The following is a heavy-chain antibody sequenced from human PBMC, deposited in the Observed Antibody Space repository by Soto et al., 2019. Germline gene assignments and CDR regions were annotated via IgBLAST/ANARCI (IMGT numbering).Heavy chain of an antibody. V-gene: IGHV1-69*13. Sequence: SSGKVSCKASGGTFSSYAISWVRQAPGQGLEWMGGIIPIFGTANYAQKFQGRVTITADESTSTAYMELSSLRSEDTAVYYCARLHRYYYDSSVVSPDYGMDVWGQGTTVTVSS. CDR2: IIPIFGTA. CDR3: ARLHRYYYDSSVVSPDYGMDV. J-gene: IGHJ6*02. CDR1: GGTFSSYA. D-gene: IGHD3-22*01.